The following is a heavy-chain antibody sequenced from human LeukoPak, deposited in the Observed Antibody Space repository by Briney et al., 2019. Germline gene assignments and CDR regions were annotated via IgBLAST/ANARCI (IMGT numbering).Heavy chain of an antibody. CDR3: ARGLRNWNDP. Sequence: GSLRLSCAASGFTFSSYGMHWVRQPPGKGLEWIGEINHSGSTNYNPSLKSRVTISVDTSKNQFSLKLSSVTAADTAVYYCARGLRNWNDPFGRGTLVTVSS. V-gene: IGHV4-34*01. CDR1: GFTFSSYG. D-gene: IGHD4-17*01. CDR2: INHSGST. J-gene: IGHJ5*02.